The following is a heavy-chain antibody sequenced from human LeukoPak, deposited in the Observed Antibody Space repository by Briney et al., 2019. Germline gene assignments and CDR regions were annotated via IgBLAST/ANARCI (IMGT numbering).Heavy chain of an antibody. CDR3: AREVYKYGFDF. V-gene: IGHV4-59*01. CDR1: GGSFSSYY. J-gene: IGHJ4*02. D-gene: IGHD3-10*01. CDR2: IYYSGST. Sequence: SETLSLTCTLSGGSFSSYYWSWIRQPPGKGLEWIGYIYYSGSTSYNPSLKSRVTISVDTSKNQFSLKLSSVTATDTAVYYCAREVYKYGFDFWGQGTLVTVSS.